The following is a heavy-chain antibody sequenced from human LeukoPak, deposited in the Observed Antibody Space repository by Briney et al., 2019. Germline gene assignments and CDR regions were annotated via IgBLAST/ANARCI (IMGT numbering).Heavy chain of an antibody. V-gene: IGHV5-51*01. Sequence: GESLKISCKGSGYSINNYWIGWVRQMPGKGLEWMGIIYPADSDIRYSPSFQGQVTISADKSISTAYLQWSSLKASDTAMYYCARWGGSYNNNYFDPWGQGTLVTVSS. D-gene: IGHD1-26*01. J-gene: IGHJ5*02. CDR3: ARWGGSYNNNYFDP. CDR2: IYPADSDI. CDR1: GYSINNYW.